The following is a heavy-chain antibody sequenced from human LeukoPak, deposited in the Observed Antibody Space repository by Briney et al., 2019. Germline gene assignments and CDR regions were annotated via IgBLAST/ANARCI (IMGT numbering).Heavy chain of an antibody. V-gene: IGHV3-21*01. J-gene: IGHJ5*02. D-gene: IGHD6-6*01. CDR1: GVTFSSYS. Sequence: GGSLRLSCAASGVTFSSYSMNWVRQAPGKGLEWVSSISSSSSYIYYADSVKGRFTISRDNAKNSLYLQMNSLRAEDTAVYYCARVARRGNWFDPWGQGTLVTVSS. CDR2: ISSSSSYI. CDR3: ARVARRGNWFDP.